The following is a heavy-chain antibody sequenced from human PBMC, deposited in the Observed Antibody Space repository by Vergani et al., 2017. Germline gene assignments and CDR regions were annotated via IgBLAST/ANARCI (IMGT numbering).Heavy chain of an antibody. J-gene: IGHJ5*02. D-gene: IGHD6-19*01. CDR2: SGWNSGSI. Sequence: EVQLVESGGGLVKPGRSLRLSCAASGFTFDDYAMHWVRQAPGKGLEWVSGSGWNSGSIGYADSVKGRFTISRDNAKNSLYLQMNSLRAEDTALYYCAKSTSRRVAGTISWFDPWGQGTLVTVSS. CDR1: GFTFDDYA. V-gene: IGHV3-9*01. CDR3: AKSTSRRVAGTISWFDP.